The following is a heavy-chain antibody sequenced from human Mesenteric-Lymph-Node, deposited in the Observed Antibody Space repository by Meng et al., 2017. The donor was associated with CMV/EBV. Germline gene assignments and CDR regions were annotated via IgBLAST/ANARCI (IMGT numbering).Heavy chain of an antibody. CDR1: GFTFSSYW. CDR3: AKKAIVAGTGNYYDY. J-gene: IGHJ4*02. CDR2: IGASGADT. Sequence: GGSLRLSCAASGFTFSSYWMHWVRQAPGKGLEWVSAIGASGADTYYADSVKGRFTISRDNSKSTLYLQMNSLRAEDTAVYYCAKKAIVAGTGNYYDYWGQGTLVTVSS. V-gene: IGHV3-23*01. D-gene: IGHD6-19*01.